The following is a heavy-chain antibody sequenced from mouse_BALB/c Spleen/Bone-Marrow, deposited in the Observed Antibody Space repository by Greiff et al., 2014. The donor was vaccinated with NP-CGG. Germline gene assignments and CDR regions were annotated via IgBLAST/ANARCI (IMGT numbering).Heavy chain of an antibody. CDR2: IRNKANGYTT. J-gene: IGHJ1*01. D-gene: IGHD2-1*01. CDR3: AREGVYYGNPYWYFDV. CDR1: GFTFTDYY. V-gene: IGHV7-3*02. Sequence: DVHLVESGGGLVQPGGSLRLSCATSGFTFTDYYMSWVRQPPGKALEWLGFIRNKANGYTTEYSASVKGRFTISRDNSQSIFYLQMNTLRAEDSATYYCAREGVYYGNPYWYFDVWGAGTTVTVSS.